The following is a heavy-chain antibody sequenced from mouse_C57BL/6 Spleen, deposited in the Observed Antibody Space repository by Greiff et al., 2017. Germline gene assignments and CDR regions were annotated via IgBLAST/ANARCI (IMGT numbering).Heavy chain of an antibody. CDR1: GFTFSDYG. Sequence: VKLVESGGGLVKPGGSLKLSCAASGFTFSDYGMHWVRQAPGKGLEWVAYISSGSSTIYYADTVKGRFTVSSDNAKNTLFLQMTSLRSEDTAMYYCARDWGPFDYWGQGTTLTVSS. V-gene: IGHV5-17*01. J-gene: IGHJ2*01. CDR2: ISSGSSTI. CDR3: ARDWGPFDY. D-gene: IGHD4-1*01.